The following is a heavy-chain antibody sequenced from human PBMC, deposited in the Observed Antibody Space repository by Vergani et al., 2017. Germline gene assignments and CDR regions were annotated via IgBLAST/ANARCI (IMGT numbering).Heavy chain of an antibody. CDR1: GFTVSSNY. CDR3: ARDRVDIVATTTYYYYYSGMDV. V-gene: IGHV3-53*04. Sequence: EVQLVESGGGLVQPGGSLRLSCAASGFTVSSNYMSWVRQAPGKGLEWVSVIYSGGSTYYADSVKGRFTISRHNSKNTLYLQMNSLRAEDTAVYYCARDRVDIVATTTYYYYYSGMDVWSQGTTVTVSS. J-gene: IGHJ6*02. CDR2: IYSGGST. D-gene: IGHD5-12*01.